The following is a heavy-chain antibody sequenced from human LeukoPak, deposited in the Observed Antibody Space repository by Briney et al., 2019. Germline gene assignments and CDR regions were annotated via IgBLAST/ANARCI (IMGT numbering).Heavy chain of an antibody. D-gene: IGHD3-10*01. CDR3: ARAYYYGSGTYYSLDF. CDR1: GYTFTVHY. V-gene: IGHV1-2*02. J-gene: IGHJ4*02. Sequence: ASVKVSCKASGYTFTVHYMYSVRQTPGQGLEWMGWINPDSGGTHYAQKFQGRVTMARDTSISTAYMELSRLRSDDTAVYYCARAYYYGSGTYYSLDFWGQGTLVTVSS. CDR2: INPDSGGT.